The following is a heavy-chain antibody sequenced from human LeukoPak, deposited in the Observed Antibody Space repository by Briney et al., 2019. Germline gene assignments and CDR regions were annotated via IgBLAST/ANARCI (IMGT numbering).Heavy chain of an antibody. CDR3: ERGAYGGNSGLVDY. CDR1: GGSISSYY. CDR2: VYYSGST. D-gene: IGHD4-23*01. V-gene: IGHV4-59*01. J-gene: IGHJ4*02. Sequence: SETLSLTCTVSGGSISSYYWNWIWQPPGKGLEWIWYVYYSGSTNYNPSLKSRVTISVATSKTQFSLKLSSVTAAATAMNYCERGAYGGNSGLVDYWGQGTLVTVSS.